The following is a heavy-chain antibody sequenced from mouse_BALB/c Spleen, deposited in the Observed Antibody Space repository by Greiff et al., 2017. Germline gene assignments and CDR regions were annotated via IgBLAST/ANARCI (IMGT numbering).Heavy chain of an antibody. V-gene: IGHV1-80*01. Sequence: VHLVESGAELVRPGSSVKISCKASGYAFSSYWMNWVKQRPGQGLEWIGQIYPGDGDTNYNGKFKGKATLTADKSSSTAYMQLSSLTSEDSAVYFCAKEFAYWGQGTLVTVSA. CDR3: AKEFAY. CDR1: GYAFSSYW. CDR2: IYPGDGDT. J-gene: IGHJ3*01.